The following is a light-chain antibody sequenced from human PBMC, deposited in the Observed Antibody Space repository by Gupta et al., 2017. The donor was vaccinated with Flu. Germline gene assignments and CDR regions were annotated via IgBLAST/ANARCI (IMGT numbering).Light chain of an antibody. CDR2: GAS. V-gene: IGKV3-15*01. Sequence: EIVMTQSPATLSVSPGERATLSCRASQSVSSNLAWYQQKPGQAPRLLIYGASTRATGIPARFSGSGSGTEFTLTTSSRQSEDFAVYYCQQYKNWPPYTFGQGTKLEIK. CDR3: QQYKNWPPYT. J-gene: IGKJ2*01. CDR1: QSVSSN.